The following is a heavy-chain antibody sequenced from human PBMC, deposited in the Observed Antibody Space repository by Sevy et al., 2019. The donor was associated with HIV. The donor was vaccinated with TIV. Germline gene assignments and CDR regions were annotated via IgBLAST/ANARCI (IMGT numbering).Heavy chain of an antibody. J-gene: IGHJ4*02. CDR3: ARTMIGGYFDY. Sequence: GGSLRLSCAASGFTFSSYSMNWVRQAPGKGLEWVSSISSSSSYIYYADSVKGRFAISRDNAKNSLYLQMNSLRAEDTAVYYCARTMIGGYFDYWGQGTLVTVSS. CDR2: ISSSSSYI. V-gene: IGHV3-21*01. D-gene: IGHD3-22*01. CDR1: GFTFSSYS.